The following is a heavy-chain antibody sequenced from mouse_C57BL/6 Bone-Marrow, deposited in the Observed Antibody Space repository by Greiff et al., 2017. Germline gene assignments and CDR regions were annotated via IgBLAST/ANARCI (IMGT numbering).Heavy chain of an antibody. CDR2: ISSGSSTI. V-gene: IGHV5-17*01. D-gene: IGHD2-3*01. J-gene: IGHJ4*01. CDR3: SRRWLLRRGYAMDY. Sequence: VQLKESGGGLVKPGGSLKLSCAASGFTFSDYGMHWVRQAPEKGLEWVAYISSGSSTIYYADTVKGRFTISRDNAKNTLFLQMTSLRSEDTAMYYCSRRWLLRRGYAMDYWGQGTSVTVAS. CDR1: GFTFSDYG.